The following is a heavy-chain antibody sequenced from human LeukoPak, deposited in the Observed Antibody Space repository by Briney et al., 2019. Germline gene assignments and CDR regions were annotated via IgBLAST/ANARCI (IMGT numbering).Heavy chain of an antibody. CDR2: IYYSGST. CDR3: ARERSWGSSDDFDY. J-gene: IGHJ4*02. CDR1: GGSISSGGYY. V-gene: IGHV4-31*03. D-gene: IGHD7-27*01. Sequence: PSQTLSLTCTVSGGSISSGGYYWSWIRQHPGKGLEWIGYIYYSGSTYYNPSLKSRVTISVDTSKNQFPLKLSSVTAADTAVYYCARERSWGSSDDFDYWGQGTLVTASS.